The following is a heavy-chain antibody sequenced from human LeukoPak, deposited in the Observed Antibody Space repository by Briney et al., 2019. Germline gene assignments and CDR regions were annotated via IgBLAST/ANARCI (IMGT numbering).Heavy chain of an antibody. V-gene: IGHV3-74*01. J-gene: IGHJ4*02. D-gene: IGHD6-19*01. CDR2: INSDGSST. Sequence: GSLRLSCAASIFTFSSYWMHWVRQAPGKGLVWVSRINSDGSSTSYADSVKGRFTISRDNAKNTLYLQMNSLRAEDTAVYYCARDPGVTIAVAGTPDYWGQGTLVTVSS. CDR3: ARDPGVTIAVAGTPDY. CDR1: IFTFSSYW.